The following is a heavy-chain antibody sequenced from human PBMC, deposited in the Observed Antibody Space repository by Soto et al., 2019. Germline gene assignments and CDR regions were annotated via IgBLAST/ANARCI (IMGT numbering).Heavy chain of an antibody. J-gene: IGHJ4*02. Sequence: ASVKVSCKASGYTFTNYGISWVRQAPGEGLEWVGWINTSNDNKLYAQKLQGRLTLTTDTSTSTAYMDLTTLRSDDTAVYFCARDPGAASLDFWAQGTLVTVSS. CDR1: GYTFTNYG. D-gene: IGHD2-15*01. CDR3: ARDPGAASLDF. CDR2: INTSNDNK. V-gene: IGHV1-18*01.